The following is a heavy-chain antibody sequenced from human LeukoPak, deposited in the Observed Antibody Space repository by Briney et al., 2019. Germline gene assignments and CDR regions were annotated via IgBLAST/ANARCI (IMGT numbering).Heavy chain of an antibody. CDR2: ISSSSSTI. V-gene: IGHV3-48*04. Sequence: PGGSLRLSCAASGFTFSSYSMNWVRQAPGKGLEWVSYISSSSSTIYYADSVKGRFTISRDNAKNSLYLQMNSLRAEDTAVYYCARLNYDPMRLFDLWGRGTLVTVSS. J-gene: IGHJ2*01. CDR3: ARLNYDPMRLFDL. CDR1: GFTFSSYS. D-gene: IGHD3-3*01.